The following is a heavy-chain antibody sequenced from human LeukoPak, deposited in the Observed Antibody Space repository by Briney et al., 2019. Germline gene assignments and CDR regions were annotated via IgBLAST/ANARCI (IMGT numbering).Heavy chain of an antibody. CDR2: IYSGGST. Sequence: GGSLRLSCAASGFTFSSYAMHWVRQAPGKGLEWVSVIYSGGSTYFADSVKGRFTITRDNSKNTVFLQMNSQRAEDTAVYYCARDSETETGWYYYGMDVWGQGTTVTVSS. CDR3: ARDSETETGWYYYGMDV. CDR1: GFTFSSYA. D-gene: IGHD1-1*01. J-gene: IGHJ6*02. V-gene: IGHV3-53*01.